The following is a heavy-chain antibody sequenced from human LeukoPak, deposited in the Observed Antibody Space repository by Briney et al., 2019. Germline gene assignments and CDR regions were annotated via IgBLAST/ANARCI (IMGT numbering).Heavy chain of an antibody. D-gene: IGHD3-10*01. J-gene: IGHJ4*02. CDR3: ARETSGMVRGVISSWDEYYFDY. CDR1: GDSLSSGDYY. V-gene: IGHV4-30-4*01. Sequence: PSETLSLTCTVSGDSLSSGDYYWSWIRQPPGKGLEWIGYVYYSGRTYYNPSLKSRVTISVDTSKNQFSLKLSSVTAADTAVYYCARETSGMVRGVISSWDEYYFDYWGQGTLVTVSS. CDR2: VYYSGRT.